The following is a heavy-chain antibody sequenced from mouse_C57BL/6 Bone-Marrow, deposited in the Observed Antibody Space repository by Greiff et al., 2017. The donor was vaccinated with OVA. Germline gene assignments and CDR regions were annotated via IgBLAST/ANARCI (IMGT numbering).Heavy chain of an antibody. J-gene: IGHJ2*01. CDR1: GYTFTDYY. CDR2: INPNNGGT. D-gene: IGHD1-1*01. Sequence: VQLQQSGPELVKPGASVKISCKASGYTFTDYYMNWVKQSNGKSLEWIGDINPNNGGTSYNQKFKGKATLTVDKSSSTAYMELRSLTSEDSAVYYCARLGYYYGSSSYYFDYWGQGTTLTVSS. V-gene: IGHV1-26*01. CDR3: ARLGYYYGSSSYYFDY.